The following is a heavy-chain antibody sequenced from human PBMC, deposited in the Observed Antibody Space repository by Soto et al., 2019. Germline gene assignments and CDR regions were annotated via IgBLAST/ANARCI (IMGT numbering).Heavy chain of an antibody. V-gene: IGHV5-51*01. CDR2: IYPGDSDT. CDR1: GYSFTSYC. CDR3: ARPPYSASYYYFDQ. J-gene: IGHJ4*02. Sequence: GESLKISCKASGYSFTSYCIGWVRQMPGKGLEWMGIIYPGDSDTIYSPSFQGQVTISADKSISTAYLQWNSLKASDTAMYYCARPPYSASYYYFDQWGQGTPVTVSS. D-gene: IGHD1-26*01.